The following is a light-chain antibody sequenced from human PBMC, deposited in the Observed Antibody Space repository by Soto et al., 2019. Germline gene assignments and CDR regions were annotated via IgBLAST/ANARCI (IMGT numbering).Light chain of an antibody. CDR2: DGS. J-gene: IGKJ5*01. V-gene: IGKV3-11*01. CDR3: QQRRKWPPD. Sequence: EIVFTQSPATLSFSRGGSATLSCRASQSVNINLAWYQQKPGQAPRLVIYDGSHRATDIPARFSGSGSGTDFTLTISYVEPEDSAVYYCQQRRKWPPDFGQGTRLEIK. CDR1: QSVNIN.